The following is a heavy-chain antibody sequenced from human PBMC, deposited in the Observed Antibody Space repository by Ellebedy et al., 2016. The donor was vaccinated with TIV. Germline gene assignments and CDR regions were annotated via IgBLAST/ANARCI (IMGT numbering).Heavy chain of an antibody. D-gene: IGHD4-23*01. V-gene: IGHV1-69*05. CDR3: ARGGKANWFDP. CDR1: GGTFSSYA. J-gene: IGHJ5*02. CDR2: IIAIFGAA. Sequence: AASVKVSCKASGGTFSSYAISWVRQAPGQGLEWMGGIIAIFGAANYAQKLQGRVTMTTATSTSTAYMELRSLRSDDTAVYYCARGGKANWFDPWGQGTLVTVSS.